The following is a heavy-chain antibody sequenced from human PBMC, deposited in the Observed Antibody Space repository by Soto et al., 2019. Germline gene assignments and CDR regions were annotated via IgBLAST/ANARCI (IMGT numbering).Heavy chain of an antibody. D-gene: IGHD3-22*01. Sequence: WWSLRLSCSASVFTFSSYAMSWFRQAPGKGLEWVSAISGSGGSTYYADSVKGRFTISRDNSKNTLYLQMNSLRAEDTAVYYCAKDISGSLYYDSSGYYPDYWGQGTLVTVSS. V-gene: IGHV3-23*01. CDR3: AKDISGSLYYDSSGYYPDY. CDR2: ISGSGGST. J-gene: IGHJ4*02. CDR1: VFTFSSYA.